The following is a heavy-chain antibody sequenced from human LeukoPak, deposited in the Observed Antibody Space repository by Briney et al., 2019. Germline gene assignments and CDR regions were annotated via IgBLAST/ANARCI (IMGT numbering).Heavy chain of an antibody. Sequence: GGSLRLSCAVSGFAFSTYWMHWVRQAPGKGRGWVSLIHPDGSDTNYAASVKGRFTISRDNAKNTLYLQMDSLRADDTAVYYCARGYNYGMDVWGQGTTVTVSS. CDR2: IHPDGSDT. CDR3: ARGYNYGMDV. CDR1: GFAFSTYW. V-gene: IGHV3-74*01. D-gene: IGHD2-2*02. J-gene: IGHJ6*02.